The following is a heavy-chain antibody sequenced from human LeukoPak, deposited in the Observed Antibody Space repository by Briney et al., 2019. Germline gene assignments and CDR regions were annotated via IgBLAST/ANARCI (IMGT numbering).Heavy chain of an antibody. J-gene: IGHJ3*02. Sequence: PGGSLRLSCAASGFTFSTYSMNWVRQAPGKGLEWVSSISGSGSHIYYADSVKGRFTISRDNAKNSLYLQMNSLRAEDTAVYYCARGIVVGATAGEGFDIWGQGTMVTVSS. CDR1: GFTFSTYS. CDR3: ARGIVVGATAGEGFDI. CDR2: ISGSGSHI. V-gene: IGHV3-21*01. D-gene: IGHD1-26*01.